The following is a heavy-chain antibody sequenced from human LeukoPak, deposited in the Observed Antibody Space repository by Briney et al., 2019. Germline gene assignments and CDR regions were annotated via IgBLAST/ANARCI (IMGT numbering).Heavy chain of an antibody. J-gene: IGHJ4*02. Sequence: HPGGSLRPSCAASGFTFGSSAMTWARQPPGKGLEWVSFITGSESSTYSADSVSGRSTISRDNPKNPQYLPMNSLRADETAVYYRAKHRGSGVAGTGGIESWGQGTLVTVSS. V-gene: IGHV3-23*01. CDR2: ITGSESST. CDR1: GFTFGSSA. D-gene: IGHD6-19*01. CDR3: AKHRGSGVAGTGGIES.